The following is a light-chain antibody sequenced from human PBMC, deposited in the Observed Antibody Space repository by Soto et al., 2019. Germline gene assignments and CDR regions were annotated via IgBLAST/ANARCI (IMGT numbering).Light chain of an antibody. CDR1: QSVSSN. J-gene: IGKJ1*01. CDR2: GAS. V-gene: IGKV3-15*01. Sequence: EIVMTQSPATLSVSPGERATLSCRASQSVSSNLAWYQQKPGQAPRLLIYGASTRATGIPARFSGSGSGTEFTLTISSLQSEAFVVYFCQQYNNWSRTFGPYTQVEI. CDR3: QQYNNWSRT.